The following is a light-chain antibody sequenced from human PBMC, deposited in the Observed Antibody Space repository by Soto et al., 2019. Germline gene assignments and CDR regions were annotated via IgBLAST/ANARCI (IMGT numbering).Light chain of an antibody. Sequence: DIVMTQSPLSLPVTPGEPASISCRSSRSLLNSNGYNYFHWYLQKPGQSPQVLIYLGSNRASGVPDRFSGSGSGTDFTLKISRVEAEDVGVYYCMQALQTPWTFGQGTKVEIK. V-gene: IGKV2-28*01. CDR2: LGS. CDR1: RSLLNSNGYNY. CDR3: MQALQTPWT. J-gene: IGKJ1*01.